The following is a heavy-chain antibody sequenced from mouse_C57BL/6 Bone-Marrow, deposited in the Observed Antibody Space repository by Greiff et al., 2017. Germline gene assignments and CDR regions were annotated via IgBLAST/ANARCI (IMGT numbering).Heavy chain of an antibody. CDR1: GFNIKDDY. CDR2: IDPENGDT. D-gene: IGHD1-1*01. J-gene: IGHJ2*01. Sequence: VQLKASGAELVRPGASVKLSCTASGFNIKDDYLHWVKQRPEQGLAWIGWIDPENGDTESASKFQGKATITTDKSSNTAYLQLSSLTSGDTAVYYCTTIYYYGSSPLDYWGQGTTLTVSS. CDR3: TTIYYYGSSPLDY. V-gene: IGHV14-4*01.